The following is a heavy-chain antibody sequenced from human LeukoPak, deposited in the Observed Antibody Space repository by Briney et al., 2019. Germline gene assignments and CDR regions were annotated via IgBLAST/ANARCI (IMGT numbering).Heavy chain of an antibody. V-gene: IGHV3-74*01. Sequence: GGSLRLSCAASGFTFSSYWMSWVRQASGKGLVWVSHTNSDGSTAHYADSVRGRFTISRDNAKNTLYLQMNSLTVEDTAVYYCGRGMRDYYGLDYWGQGILVTVSS. CDR1: GFTFSSYW. CDR3: GRGMRDYYGLDY. D-gene: IGHD3-10*01. J-gene: IGHJ4*02. CDR2: TNSDGSTA.